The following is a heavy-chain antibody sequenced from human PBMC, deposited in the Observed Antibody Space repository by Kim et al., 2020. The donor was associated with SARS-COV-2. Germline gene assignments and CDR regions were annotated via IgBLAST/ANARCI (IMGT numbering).Heavy chain of an antibody. CDR3: AKDGLQDGDHFDY. V-gene: IGHV3-30*02. D-gene: IGHD5-18*01. Sequence: YADSVEGRLTISRDNSKNTLYLQMNSLRAEDTAVYYCAKDGLQDGDHFDYWGQGTLVTVSS. J-gene: IGHJ4*02.